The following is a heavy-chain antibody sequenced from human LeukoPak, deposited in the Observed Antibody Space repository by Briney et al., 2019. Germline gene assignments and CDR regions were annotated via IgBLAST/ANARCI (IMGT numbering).Heavy chain of an antibody. V-gene: IGHV4-34*01. CDR2: INHSGST. Sequence: SETLSLTCAVYGGSFSGYYWSWIRQPPGKGLEWIGEINHSGSTNYNPSLKSRVTISVDTSKNQFSLKLSSVTAADTAVYYCASQGKDCSGGSCYSSVRYFDYWGQGTLVTVPS. J-gene: IGHJ4*02. D-gene: IGHD2-15*01. CDR1: GGSFSGYY. CDR3: ASQGKDCSGGSCYSSVRYFDY.